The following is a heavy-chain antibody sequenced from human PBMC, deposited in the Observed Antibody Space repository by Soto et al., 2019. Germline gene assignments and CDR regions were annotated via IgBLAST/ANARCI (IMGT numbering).Heavy chain of an antibody. J-gene: IGHJ6*02. CDR3: ARGDGSVTAGYYYYGMDV. D-gene: IGHD1-26*01. V-gene: IGHV4-59*01. CDR2: IYYSGST. CDR1: GCYISGYD. Sequence: WVNQSLSCAVSGCYISGYDGSWIRPPPGKGLEWIAYIYYSGSTNYNPSLKSRVTISVDTSKNQFSLKLSSVTAADTAVYYCARGDGSVTAGYYYYGMDVWGQGTTVTVSS.